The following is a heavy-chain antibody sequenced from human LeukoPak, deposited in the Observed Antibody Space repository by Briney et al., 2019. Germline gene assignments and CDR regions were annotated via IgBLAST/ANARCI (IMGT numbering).Heavy chain of an antibody. V-gene: IGHV1-8*01. Sequence: ASVKVSCKASRYTFTSYDINWVRQATGQGLEWMGWMNPNSGNTGYAQKFQGRVTMTRNTSISTAYMELSSLRSEDTAVYYCARASPFWFGEFTQGAFDIWGQGTMVTVSS. J-gene: IGHJ3*02. CDR1: RYTFTSYD. CDR3: ARASPFWFGEFTQGAFDI. D-gene: IGHD3-10*01. CDR2: MNPNSGNT.